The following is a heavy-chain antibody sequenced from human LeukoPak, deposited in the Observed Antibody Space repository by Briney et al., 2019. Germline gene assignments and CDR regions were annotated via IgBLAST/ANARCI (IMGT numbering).Heavy chain of an antibody. J-gene: IGHJ3*02. CDR3: ARIYCSGGSCYLGAFDI. D-gene: IGHD2-15*01. V-gene: IGHV4-59*01. Sequence: SETLSLTCTVSGGSISSSYWGWIRQPPGKGLEWIGYIYYSGSTNYNPSLESRVTISLDTSKSQFSLKLKSVTDADTAMYYCARIYCSGGSCYLGAFDIWGQGTMVTVSS. CDR2: IYYSGST. CDR1: GGSISSSY.